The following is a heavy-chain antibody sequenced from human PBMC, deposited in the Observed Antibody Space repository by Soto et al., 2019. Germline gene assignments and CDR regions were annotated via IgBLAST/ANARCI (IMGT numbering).Heavy chain of an antibody. V-gene: IGHV4-59*01. J-gene: IGHJ4*02. Sequence: SETLSLTCNVSVGSISTYCWSWIRQPPGKGLEWIGYICYSGSTSYNPSLKSRVIMSVDRSNNQFFLNLRSVTAADTAVYYCARRYGPGFDYWGQGTLVTSPQ. CDR1: VGSISTYC. CDR3: ARRYGPGFDY. D-gene: IGHD4-17*01. CDR2: ICYSGST.